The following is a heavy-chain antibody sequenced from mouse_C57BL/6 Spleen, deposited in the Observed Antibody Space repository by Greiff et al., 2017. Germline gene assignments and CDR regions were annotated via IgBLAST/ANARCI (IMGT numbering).Heavy chain of an antibody. Sequence: VQLQQPGAELVRPGSSVKLSCKASGYTFTSYWMHWVKQRPIQGLEWIGNIDPSDSETHYNQKFKDKATLTVDKSSSTAYMQLSSLTSEDSAVYYCARGGYEYYFDYWGQGTTLTVSS. CDR2: IDPSDSET. J-gene: IGHJ2*01. CDR3: ARGGYEYYFDY. CDR1: GYTFTSYW. V-gene: IGHV1-52*01. D-gene: IGHD2-2*01.